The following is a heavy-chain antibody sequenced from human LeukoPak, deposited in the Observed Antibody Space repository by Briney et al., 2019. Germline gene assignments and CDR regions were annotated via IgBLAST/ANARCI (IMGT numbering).Heavy chain of an antibody. CDR2: ISHSGST. J-gene: IGHJ5*02. CDR3: ASAPSTTGINWFDP. V-gene: IGHV4-34*01. D-gene: IGHD1-1*01. CDR1: GGSFSGYY. Sequence: SETLSLTCAVYGGSFSGYYWSWIRQPPGKGLEWIGEISHSGSTNYNPSLKSRVTISVDTSKNQFSLQLNSVTPEDTAVYYCASAPSTTGINWFDPWGQGTLVTVSS.